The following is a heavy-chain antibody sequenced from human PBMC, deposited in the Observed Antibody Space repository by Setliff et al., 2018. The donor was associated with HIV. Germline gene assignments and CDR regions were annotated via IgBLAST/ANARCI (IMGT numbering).Heavy chain of an antibody. J-gene: IGHJ4*02. D-gene: IGHD3-10*01. CDR3: ARGHTARFGEFNY. CDR2: VTPSSGNT. CDR1: GYTFINYD. Sequence: ASVKVSCKASGYTFINYDINWLRQASGQGLEWMGWVTPSSGNTGYAQKFQGRVTMTRDTSISTAYLELNNLRSEDTAVYYCARGHTARFGEFNYWGQGALVTVAS. V-gene: IGHV1-8*02.